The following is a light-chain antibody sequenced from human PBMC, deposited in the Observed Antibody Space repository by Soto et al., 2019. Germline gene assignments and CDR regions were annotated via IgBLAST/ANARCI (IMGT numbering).Light chain of an antibody. CDR2: AAS. CDR3: QQSYNTPRT. V-gene: IGKV1-39*01. Sequence: DIQMTQSPSSLAASVGDGVTITCRASQSISSYLNCYQQKPGKAPKLLIYAASSLQSGVPSRFSGSGSGTDFTLTISSLQPEDFATYFCQQSYNTPRTFGGGTKVEIK. CDR1: QSISSY. J-gene: IGKJ4*01.